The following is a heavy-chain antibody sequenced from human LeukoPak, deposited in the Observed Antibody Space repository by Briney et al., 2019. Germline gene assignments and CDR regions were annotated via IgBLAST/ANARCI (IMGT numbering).Heavy chain of an antibody. Sequence: SETLSLTCTVSGDSISTSSSYWGWIRQPPGEGLEWIGSIYYSGSTYYNTSLKSRVTISVDTSKNQFSLRLNSVTAADTAVYYCASSSWYAFDIWGQGTMVTVSS. CDR1: GDSISTSSSY. CDR3: ASSSWYAFDI. D-gene: IGHD6-13*01. J-gene: IGHJ3*02. CDR2: IYYSGST. V-gene: IGHV4-39*07.